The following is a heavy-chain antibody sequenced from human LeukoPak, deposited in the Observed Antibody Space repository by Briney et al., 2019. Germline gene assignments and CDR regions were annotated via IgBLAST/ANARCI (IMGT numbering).Heavy chain of an antibody. CDR2: IYHSGST. Sequence: SSETLSLTCTVSGGSISSGGYYWSWIRQPPGKGLEWIGYIYHSGSTYYNPSLKSRVTISVDRPKNQFSLKLSSVTAADTAVYYCARFADYNFDYWGQGTLVTVSS. V-gene: IGHV4-30-2*01. J-gene: IGHJ4*02. CDR1: GGSISSGGYY. CDR3: ARFADYNFDY. D-gene: IGHD4-11*01.